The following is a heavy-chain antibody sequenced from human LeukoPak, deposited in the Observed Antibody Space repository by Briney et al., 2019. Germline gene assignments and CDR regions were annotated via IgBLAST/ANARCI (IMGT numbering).Heavy chain of an antibody. CDR1: GGSISSTSYY. CDR3: ARVHKYCSSISCYRFDP. V-gene: IGHV4-39*01. J-gene: IGHJ5*02. CDR2: IYYSGTT. Sequence: PSETLSLTCTVSGGSISSTSYYWGWIRQPPGKGLEWIGSIYYSGTTYYNPSLKSRVTISADTSKNQFSLNLSSVTAADTAVYYCARVHKYCSSISCYRFDPWGQGTLVTVSS. D-gene: IGHD2-2*01.